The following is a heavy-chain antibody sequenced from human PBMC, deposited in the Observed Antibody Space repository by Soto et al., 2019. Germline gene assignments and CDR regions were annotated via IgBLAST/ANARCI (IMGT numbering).Heavy chain of an antibody. CDR2: IIPIFGTA. D-gene: IGHD6-6*01. V-gene: IGHV1-69*13. Sequence: SVKVSCKASGGTFSSYAISWVRQAPGQGLEWMGGIIPIFGTANYAQKFQGRVTITADESTSTAYMELSSLRSEDTAVYYCAESGSSSIGVYGMDVWGQGTTVTVSS. J-gene: IGHJ6*02. CDR1: GGTFSSYA. CDR3: AESGSSSIGVYGMDV.